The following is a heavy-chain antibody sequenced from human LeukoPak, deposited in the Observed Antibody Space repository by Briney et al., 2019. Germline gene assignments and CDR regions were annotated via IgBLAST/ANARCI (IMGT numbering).Heavy chain of an antibody. CDR3: AKGGAQV. CDR2: ISSSGGST. V-gene: IGHV3-23*01. CDR1: GFTFSDYY. Sequence: GGSLRLSWAASGFTFSDYYMSWIRQAPGEGREWGSAISSSGGSTYYADSVRGRFIISRDSSKNTLYLQMNSLRVEDTAVYYCAKGGAQVGGQGTLVTVSS. J-gene: IGHJ4*02. D-gene: IGHD1-26*01.